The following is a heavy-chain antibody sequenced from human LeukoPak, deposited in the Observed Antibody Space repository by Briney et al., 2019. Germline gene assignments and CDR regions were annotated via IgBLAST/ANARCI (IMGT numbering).Heavy chain of an antibody. D-gene: IGHD1-26*01. CDR3: ARSYSRDQVFDR. CDR2: ISSSGSTI. J-gene: IGHJ4*02. Sequence: GGSLRLSCAASGFTFSSYEMNWVRQAPGKGLEWVSYISSSGSTIYYADSVKGRFTISRDNAKNSLYLQMNSLRAEDTAVYYCARSYSRDQVFDRWGQGTLVTVSS. CDR1: GFTFSSYE. V-gene: IGHV3-48*03.